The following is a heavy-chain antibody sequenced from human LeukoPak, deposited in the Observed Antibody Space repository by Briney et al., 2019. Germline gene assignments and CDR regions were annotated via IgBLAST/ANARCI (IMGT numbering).Heavy chain of an antibody. V-gene: IGHV5-51*01. CDR3: ARRSVSGYCSSTSCHGDNWFDP. CDR1: GYSFTSYW. Sequence: PGESLKISCKGSGYSFTSYWIGWVRQMPGKGLEWMGIIYPGDSDTRYSPSFQGQVTISADKSISTAYLQWSSLKASDTAMYYCARRSVSGYCSSTSCHGDNWFDPWGQGTLVTVSS. CDR2: IYPGDSDT. J-gene: IGHJ5*02. D-gene: IGHD2-2*03.